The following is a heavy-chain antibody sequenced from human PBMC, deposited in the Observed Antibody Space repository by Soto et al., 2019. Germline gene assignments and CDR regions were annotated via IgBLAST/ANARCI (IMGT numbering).Heavy chain of an antibody. CDR1: GYTFTGYY. V-gene: IGHV1-2*02. Sequence: GASVKVSCKASGYTFTGYYMHWVRQAPGQGLEWMGWINPNSGGTNYAQKFQGRVTMTRDTSISTAYMELSRLRSDDTAVYYCVREGDGYNYSLFDYWGQGTLVTVSS. J-gene: IGHJ4*02. CDR2: INPNSGGT. D-gene: IGHD5-12*01. CDR3: VREGDGYNYSLFDY.